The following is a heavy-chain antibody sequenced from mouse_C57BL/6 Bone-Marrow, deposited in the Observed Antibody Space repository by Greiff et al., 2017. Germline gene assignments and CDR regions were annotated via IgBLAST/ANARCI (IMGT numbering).Heavy chain of an antibody. D-gene: IGHD2-3*01. V-gene: IGHV14-4*01. J-gene: IGHJ2*01. CDR3: SSFDGNYCDF. CDR1: GFNIKDDY. CDR2: IDPEIGDT. Sequence: VQLQQSGAELVRPGASVKLSCTASGFNIKDDYIHWVKQRPEQGLEWIGWIDPEIGDTEYASKFQGKATITSDTSSNTAYLQLSRLTSEDTAVYYCSSFDGNYCDFWGQGTPLTVAS.